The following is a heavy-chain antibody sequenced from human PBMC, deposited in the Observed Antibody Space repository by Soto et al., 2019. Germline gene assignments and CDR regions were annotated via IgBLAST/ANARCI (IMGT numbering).Heavy chain of an antibody. Sequence: QIQLLQSGAEVKKPGSSVKVSCKTPGGSLTRYSFSWVRQAPGQGLEWMGGINPVLGTTHYTVKFQGRLTITADTSTYTAYMELSRLRSGDTAVYYCARDLHPSGTEDYWGQGTLVTVSS. V-gene: IGHV1-69*14. D-gene: IGHD1-1*01. CDR2: INPVLGTT. J-gene: IGHJ4*02. CDR3: ARDLHPSGTEDY. CDR1: GGSLTRYS.